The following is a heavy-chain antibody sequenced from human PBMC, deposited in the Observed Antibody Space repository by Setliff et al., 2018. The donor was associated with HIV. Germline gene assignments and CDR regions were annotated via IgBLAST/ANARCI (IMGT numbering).Heavy chain of an antibody. CDR3: ASFDYGDYGGAFDI. D-gene: IGHD4-17*01. CDR1: GFTFSSYW. Sequence: SLRLSCAASGFTFSSYWMSWVRQAPGKGLEWVANIKKDGSEKYYVDSVKGRFTISRDNAKNSLYLQMNSLRAEDTAVYYCASFDYGDYGGAFDIWGQGTMVTVSS. V-gene: IGHV3-7*01. J-gene: IGHJ3*02. CDR2: IKKDGSEK.